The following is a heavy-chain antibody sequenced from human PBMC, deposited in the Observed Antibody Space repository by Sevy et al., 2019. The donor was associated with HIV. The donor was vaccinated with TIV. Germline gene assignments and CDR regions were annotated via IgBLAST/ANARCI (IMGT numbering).Heavy chain of an antibody. V-gene: IGHV1-2*04. CDR1: GCTFTGYY. J-gene: IGHJ1*01. Sequence: ASVKVSCKASGCTFTGYYMHWVRQAPGQGLEWMGWINPNSGGTNYAQKFQGWVTMTRDTSISTAYMELSRLRSDDTAVYYCARSEGILWWYEHWGQGTLVTVSS. D-gene: IGHD2-21*01. CDR2: INPNSGGT. CDR3: ARSEGILWWYEH.